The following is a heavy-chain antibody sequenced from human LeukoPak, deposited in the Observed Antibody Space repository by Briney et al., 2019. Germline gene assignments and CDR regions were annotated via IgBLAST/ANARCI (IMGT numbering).Heavy chain of an antibody. CDR3: ARGRRSGEDSNF. J-gene: IGHJ4*02. V-gene: IGHV4-59*01. Sequence: SETLSLTCTVSGGSIRSYYRSWIRQPPGKGLEWIGYIYYSGSTNYNPSLKSRVTISVDTSKNQIYLKLSSVTAADTAVYYCARGRRSGEDSNFWGQGTLVTVSS. CDR1: GGSIRSYY. CDR2: IYYSGST. D-gene: IGHD2-15*01.